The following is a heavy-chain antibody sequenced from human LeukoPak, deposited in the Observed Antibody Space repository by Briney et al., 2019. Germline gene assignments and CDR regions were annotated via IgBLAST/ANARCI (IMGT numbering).Heavy chain of an antibody. CDR2: ISSSSSTI. V-gene: IGHV3-48*01. J-gene: IGHJ4*02. CDR3: ARAGFTFSDYFGSFFDY. Sequence: PGESLRLSCEVSGFNFNIYSMNWVRQAPGKGLEWVSYISSSSSTIYYADSVKGRFTISRDNAKNPLYLQMNSLRAEDTAVYYCARAGFTFSDYFGSFFDYWGQGTLVTVSS. CDR1: GFNFNIYS. D-gene: IGHD3-10*01.